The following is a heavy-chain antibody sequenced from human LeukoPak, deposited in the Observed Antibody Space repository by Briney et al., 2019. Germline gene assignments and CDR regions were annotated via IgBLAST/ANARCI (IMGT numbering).Heavy chain of an antibody. CDR3: AKDWSGRENSIRGDY. Sequence: PGGSLRLSCAASGFTFSSYAMSWVRQAPGKGLEWVSAISGSGGSTYYADSVKGRFTISRDNSKNTLYLQMNSLRAEDTAVYCCAKDWSGRENSIRGDYWGQGTLVTVSS. CDR2: ISGSGGST. D-gene: IGHD1-14*01. V-gene: IGHV3-23*01. J-gene: IGHJ4*02. CDR1: GFTFSSYA.